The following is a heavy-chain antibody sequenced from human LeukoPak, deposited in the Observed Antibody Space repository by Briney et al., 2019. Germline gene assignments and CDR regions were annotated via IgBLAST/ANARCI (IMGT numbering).Heavy chain of an antibody. CDR2: IFHTGST. D-gene: IGHD3-9*01. CDR3: AKVPCRYVDFLWYFDL. Sequence: SETLSLTCSVSGDSFSSFHCHWIRQPPGKGLEWIGYIFHTGSTNYNPPLERRVTMSVDTSKNQFSLHLTSVTAADTAVDYCAKVPCRYVDFLWYFDLWGRGTLVTVSS. V-gene: IGHV4-59*01. CDR1: GDSFSSFH. J-gene: IGHJ2*01.